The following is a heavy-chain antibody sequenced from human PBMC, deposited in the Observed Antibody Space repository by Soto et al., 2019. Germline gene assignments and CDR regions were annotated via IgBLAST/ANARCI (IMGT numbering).Heavy chain of an antibody. D-gene: IGHD3-10*01. V-gene: IGHV4-30-4*01. CDR3: ARDTEYYGSGSY. CDR1: GGSISSGDYY. CDR2: IYYSGST. Sequence: ASETLSLTCTVSGGSISSGDYYWSWIRQPPGKGLEWIGYIYYSGSTYYNPSLKSRVTISVDTSKNQFSLKLSSVTAADTAVYYCARDTEYYGSGSYWGQGTLVTVSS. J-gene: IGHJ4*02.